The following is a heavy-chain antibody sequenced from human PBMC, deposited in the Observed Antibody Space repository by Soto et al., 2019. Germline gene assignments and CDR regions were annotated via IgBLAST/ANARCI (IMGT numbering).Heavy chain of an antibody. D-gene: IGHD5-18*01. V-gene: IGHV3-73*02. J-gene: IGHJ4*02. CDR3: TRRRDWTAMDPLDY. Sequence: EVQLVKSGGGLVQPGGSLKLSCAASGFTFSDSAMHWVRQASGNGPEWVGRIRSKVNTYATAYAASVKGRFTISRDDSMNTAYLQMNSLKTEDTAVYYCTRRRDWTAMDPLDYWGQGTLVTVSS. CDR2: IRSKVNTYAT. CDR1: GFTFSDSA.